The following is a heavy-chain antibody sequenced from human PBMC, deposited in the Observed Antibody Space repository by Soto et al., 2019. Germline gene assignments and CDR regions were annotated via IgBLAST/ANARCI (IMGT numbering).Heavy chain of an antibody. Sequence: GGSLRLSCAPSGFTFSDFYMSWFRQAPGKGLEWVSYITQSGGKIHYADSVKGRFTISRDNAKNSLYLQMNSLRADDTAVYYCARDYSNSGFDYWDQGTXVTVSS. J-gene: IGHJ4*02. CDR2: ITQSGGKI. D-gene: IGHD4-4*01. CDR3: ARDYSNSGFDY. CDR1: GFTFSDFY. V-gene: IGHV3-11*01.